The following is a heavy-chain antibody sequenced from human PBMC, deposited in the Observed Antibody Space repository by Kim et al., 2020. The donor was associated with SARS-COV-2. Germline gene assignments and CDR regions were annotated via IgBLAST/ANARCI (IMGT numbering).Heavy chain of an antibody. CDR1: GGSISSYY. V-gene: IGHV4-59*13. CDR3: SRGTYYDCWRCYSFGPFDY. J-gene: IGHJ4*02. CDR2: IYYSGST. D-gene: IGHD3-3*01. Sequence: SETLSLTCTGSGGSISSYYRSWIRQPPGKGLEWIAYIYYSGSTNYNPSLKSRVTISVDTSTNQFSLKLSPVTAADTAVYYCSRGTYYDCWRCYSFGPFDYLGQGPLVTVSP.